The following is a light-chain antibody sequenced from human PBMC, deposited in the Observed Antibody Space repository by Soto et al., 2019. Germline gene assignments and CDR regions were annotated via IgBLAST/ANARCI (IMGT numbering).Light chain of an antibody. Sequence: QSALTQPASVSGSPGQSITISCTGTSSDVGSYNFVSWYQQHPGKAPKLLISEVSNRPSGVSSRFSGSKSGNTASLTISGVQAEDEADYYCSSYTSMSTLPVFGTGTKLTVL. J-gene: IGLJ1*01. CDR2: EVS. CDR1: SSDVGSYNF. V-gene: IGLV2-14*02. CDR3: SSYTSMSTLPV.